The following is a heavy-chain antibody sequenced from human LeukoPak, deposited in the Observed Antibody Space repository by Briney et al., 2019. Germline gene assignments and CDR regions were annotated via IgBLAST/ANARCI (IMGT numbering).Heavy chain of an antibody. CDR3: ARVRVDTAMVNRFDT. CDR1: GGSFSGYY. CDR2: INHSGST. J-gene: IGHJ5*02. V-gene: IGHV4-34*01. D-gene: IGHD5-18*01. Sequence: SETLSLTCAVYGGSFSGYYWSWIRQPPGKGLERIGEINHSGSTHYNPSLKSRVTISVETSKNTISLKMCSVTAPDTAVYYSARVRVDTAMVNRFDTSGQKALVTVSS.